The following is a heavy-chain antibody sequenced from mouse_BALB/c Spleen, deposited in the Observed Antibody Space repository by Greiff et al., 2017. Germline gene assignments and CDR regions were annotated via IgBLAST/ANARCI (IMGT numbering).Heavy chain of an antibody. CDR1: GFTFRSFG. CDR3: ASCRDAYYFAD. CDR2: ISSGSSTI. J-gene: IGHJ2*01. Sequence: EVKLMESGGGLVQPGGSRKLSCAASGFTFRSFGMPWVRQAPEKGLEWVAYISSGSSTIYYADTVKGRFIISRDNPKNTLFLQMTSLRSEDTAMYYCASCRDAYYFADWGQGTTLTVSA. V-gene: IGHV5-17*02. D-gene: IGHD3-3*01.